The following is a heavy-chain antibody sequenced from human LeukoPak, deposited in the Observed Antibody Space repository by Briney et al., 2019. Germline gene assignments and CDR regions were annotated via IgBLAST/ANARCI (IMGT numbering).Heavy chain of an antibody. CDR3: ARHAYYDSSGYYYVAPGAFDY. D-gene: IGHD3-22*01. V-gene: IGHV4-59*08. J-gene: IGHJ4*02. Sequence: SETLYLTCTVSGGSISSYYWSGIRQPPGKGLEWIGYIYYSASTNYNPSLKSRVTISVDTSKNQFSLKLSSVTAADTAVYYCARHAYYDSSGYYYVAPGAFDYWGQGTLVTVSS. CDR1: GGSISSYY. CDR2: IYYSAST.